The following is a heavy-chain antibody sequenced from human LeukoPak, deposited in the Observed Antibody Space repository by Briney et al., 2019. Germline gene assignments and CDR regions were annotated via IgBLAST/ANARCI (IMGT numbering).Heavy chain of an antibody. V-gene: IGHV5-51*01. Sequence: GESLKISCKASGYSLTSYWIGWVRQMPGNGLEWMGIIYPPDSKTTYSPSFQGQVSISAAMSISTSYLQWNSLKASDTAIYYCARVVSLYASGTYTPNYFNYWGQGTLVTVSS. CDR2: IYPPDSKT. J-gene: IGHJ4*02. CDR1: GYSLTSYW. CDR3: ARVVSLYASGTYTPNYFNY. D-gene: IGHD3-10*01.